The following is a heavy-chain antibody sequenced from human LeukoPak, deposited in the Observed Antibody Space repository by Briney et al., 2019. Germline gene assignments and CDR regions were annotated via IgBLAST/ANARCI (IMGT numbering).Heavy chain of an antibody. J-gene: IGHJ4*02. CDR1: GGSISSGGYS. Sequence: PSETLSLTCAVSGGSISSGGYSWSWIRQPPEKGLAWIGYIYHSGSTYYNPSLKSRVTISVDKSKNQFSLKLSSVTAADTAVYYCASSSTAYGTFDYWGQGTLVTVSS. CDR2: IYHSGST. CDR3: ASSSTAYGTFDY. V-gene: IGHV4-30-2*01. D-gene: IGHD1-7*01.